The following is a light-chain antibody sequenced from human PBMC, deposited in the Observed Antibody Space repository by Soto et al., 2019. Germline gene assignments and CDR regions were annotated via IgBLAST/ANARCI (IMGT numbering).Light chain of an antibody. Sequence: QSVLTQPPSASGTPGQGVAISCSGSSSNMGTNTVNWYQHLPGTAPKLLIYNDNQRPSGVPDRFFSSKSGTSASLAITGLQSEDEADYYCAAWDGTLNHILFGGGTKVTVL. V-gene: IGLV1-44*01. J-gene: IGLJ2*01. CDR2: NDN. CDR1: SSNMGTNT. CDR3: AAWDGTLNHIL.